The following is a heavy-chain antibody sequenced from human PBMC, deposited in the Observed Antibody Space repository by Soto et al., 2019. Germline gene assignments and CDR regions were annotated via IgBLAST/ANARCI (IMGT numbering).Heavy chain of an antibody. Sequence: QVQLVQSGAEVKKPGASVKVSCKASGYTFTSYGISWVRQAPGQGLEWMGWISAYNGNTNYAQKLQGRVTMTTDTPASTVYMELRSLRSDDTAVYYCARDLGIVGATLQHWGPGTLVTVSS. CDR2: ISAYNGNT. J-gene: IGHJ1*01. V-gene: IGHV1-18*01. CDR1: GYTFTSYG. CDR3: ARDLGIVGATLQH. D-gene: IGHD1-26*01.